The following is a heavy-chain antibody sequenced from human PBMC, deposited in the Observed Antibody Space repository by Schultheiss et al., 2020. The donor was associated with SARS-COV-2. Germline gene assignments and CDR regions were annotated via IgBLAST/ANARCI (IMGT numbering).Heavy chain of an antibody. CDR1: GGSISSGGYY. CDR3: ATSPYYDFWSGVYYYGMDV. J-gene: IGHJ6*02. V-gene: IGHV4-39*07. D-gene: IGHD3-3*01. Sequence: SETLSLTCTVSGGSISSGGYYWSWVRQPPGKGLEWIGEIYHSGSTNYNPSLKSRVTISVDKSKNQFSLKLSSVTAADTAVYYCATSPYYDFWSGVYYYGMDVWGQGTTVTVSS. CDR2: IYHSGST.